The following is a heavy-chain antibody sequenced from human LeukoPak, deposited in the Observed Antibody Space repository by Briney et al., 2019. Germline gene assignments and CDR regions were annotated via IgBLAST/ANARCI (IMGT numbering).Heavy chain of an antibody. CDR3: AVRNDYSNYANQRRDY. D-gene: IGHD4-11*01. CDR2: IYYSGST. J-gene: IGHJ4*02. CDR1: GGSISSSSYY. Sequence: PSETLSLTCTVSGGSISSSSYYWGWIRQPPGKGLEWIGSIYYSGSTYYNPSLKSRVTISVDTSKNQFSLKLSSVTAADTAVYYCAVRNDYSNYANQRRDYWGQGTLVTVSS. V-gene: IGHV4-39*01.